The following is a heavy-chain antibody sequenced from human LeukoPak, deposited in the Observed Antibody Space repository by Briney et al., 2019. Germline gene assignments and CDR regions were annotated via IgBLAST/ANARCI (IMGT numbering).Heavy chain of an antibody. V-gene: IGHV4-4*07. Sequence: SETLSLTCTVSGGSISSYYWSWIRQPAGKGLEWIGRIYTSGSTNYNPSLKSRVTMSVDTSKNQFSLKLSSVAAADTAVYYCARVDFWSGYLDYWGQGTLVTVSS. CDR1: GGSISSYY. CDR2: IYTSGST. J-gene: IGHJ4*02. CDR3: ARVDFWSGYLDY. D-gene: IGHD3-3*01.